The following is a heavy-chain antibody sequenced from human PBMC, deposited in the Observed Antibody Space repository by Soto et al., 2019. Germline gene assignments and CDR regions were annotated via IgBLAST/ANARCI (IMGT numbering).Heavy chain of an antibody. CDR3: AKELPKYSYGYRKDDWFDP. CDR2: ISYDGSNK. J-gene: IGHJ5*02. V-gene: IGHV3-30*18. Sequence: QVQLVESGGGVVQPGRSLRLSCAASGFTFSSYGMHWVRQAPGKGLEWVAVISYDGSNKYYADSVKGRFTISRDNSKNTLYLQMNSLRAEDTAVYYCAKELPKYSYGYRKDDWFDPWGQGTLVTVSS. CDR1: GFTFSSYG. D-gene: IGHD5-18*01.